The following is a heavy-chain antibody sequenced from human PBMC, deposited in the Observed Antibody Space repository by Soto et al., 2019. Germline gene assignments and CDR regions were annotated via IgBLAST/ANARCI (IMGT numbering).Heavy chain of an antibody. J-gene: IGHJ4*02. D-gene: IGHD4-4*01. CDR3: AKDIDSNYGSYDY. CDR2: ISWNSGSI. CDR1: GFIVDDYA. V-gene: IGHV3-9*01. Sequence: PGGSVRLSGAAAGFIVDDYAMHCVRQAPGKGLEWVSGISWNSGSIGYADSVKGRFTISRDNAKNSLYLQMNSLSAEDTALYYCAKDIDSNYGSYDYWGQGTLVTVSS.